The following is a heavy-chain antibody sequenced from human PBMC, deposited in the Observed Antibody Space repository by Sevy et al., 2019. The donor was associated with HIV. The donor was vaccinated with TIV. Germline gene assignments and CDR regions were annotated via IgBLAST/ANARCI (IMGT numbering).Heavy chain of an antibody. D-gene: IGHD3-10*01. CDR1: GFTFSSYA. CDR2: ISGSGGST. Sequence: GGSLRLSCAAPGFTFSSYAMSWVRQAPGKGLEWVSAISGSGGSTYYADSVKGRFTISRDNSKNTLYLQMNSLRAEDTAVYYCAKVSGSGSYHLLDYWGQGTLVTVSS. CDR3: AKVSGSGSYHLLDY. J-gene: IGHJ4*02. V-gene: IGHV3-23*01.